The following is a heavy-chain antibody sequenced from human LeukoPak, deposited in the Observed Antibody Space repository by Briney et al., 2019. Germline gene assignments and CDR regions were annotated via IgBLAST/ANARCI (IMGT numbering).Heavy chain of an antibody. Sequence: SETLSLTCTVSGGSISSYYWSWIRQPPGKGLEWIGYIYYSGSTNYNPSLKSRVTISVDTSKNQFSLKLSSVTAADTAVYYCARVGSPPYSSGDGFDYWGQGTLVTVSS. D-gene: IGHD6-19*01. CDR3: ARVGSPPYSSGDGFDY. CDR2: IYYSGST. V-gene: IGHV4-59*01. CDR1: GGSISSYY. J-gene: IGHJ4*02.